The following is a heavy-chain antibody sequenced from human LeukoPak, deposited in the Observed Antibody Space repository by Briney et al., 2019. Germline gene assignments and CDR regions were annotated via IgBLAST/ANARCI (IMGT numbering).Heavy chain of an antibody. V-gene: IGHV4-39*01. J-gene: IGHJ4*02. CDR2: IYYSGST. CDR1: GGSISSSYYY. Sequence: PSETLSLTCTVSGGSISSSYYYWGWIRQPPGKGLEWIGSIYYSGSTYYNPSLKSRVTISVDTSKNQFSLKLSSVTAADTAVYYCARQYVAVAGLEQFFDYWGQGTLVTVSS. CDR3: ARQYVAVAGLEQFFDY. D-gene: IGHD6-19*01.